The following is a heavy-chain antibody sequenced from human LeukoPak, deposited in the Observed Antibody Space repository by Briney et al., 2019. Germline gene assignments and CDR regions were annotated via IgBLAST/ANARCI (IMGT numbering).Heavy chain of an antibody. CDR1: GYPFTSRG. J-gene: IGHJ5*02. CDR3: ARDNSVGDNAWWFDP. Sequence: ASVKVSCKASGYPFTSRGISWVRQAPGQGLEWMGLINPTGGSTGYAQKFQGRVTMTRDMSTSTDYMELSSLRSEDTAIYYCARDNSVGDNAWWFDPWGQGTLVTVSS. CDR2: INPTGGST. D-gene: IGHD1-26*01. V-gene: IGHV1-46*01.